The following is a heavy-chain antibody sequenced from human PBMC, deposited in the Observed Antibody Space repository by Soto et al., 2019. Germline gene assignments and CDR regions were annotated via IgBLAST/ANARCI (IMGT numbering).Heavy chain of an antibody. CDR2: TYYRSKWYN. J-gene: IGHJ6*02. CDR1: GDSVSSNSAA. CDR3: AREEGLYYGSGSPSLDV. V-gene: IGHV6-1*01. Sequence: PSETLSLTCAISGDSVSSNSAAWNWIRQSPSRGLEWLGRTYYRSKWYNDYAVSVKSRITINPDTSKNQFSLQLNSVTPEDTAVYYCAREEGLYYGSGSPSLDVWGQGTTVTVSS. D-gene: IGHD3-10*01.